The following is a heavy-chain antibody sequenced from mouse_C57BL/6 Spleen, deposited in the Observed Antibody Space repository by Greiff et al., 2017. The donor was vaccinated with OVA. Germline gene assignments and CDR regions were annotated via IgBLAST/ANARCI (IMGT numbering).Heavy chain of an antibody. J-gene: IGHJ4*01. Sequence: VKLQESGPGLVAPSQSLSITCTVSGFSLTSYAISWVRQPPGKGLEWLGVIWTGGGTNYNSALKSRLSISKDNSKSQVFLKMNSLQTDDTARYYCARIGLLLGDYAMDYWGQGTSVTVSS. V-gene: IGHV2-9-1*01. CDR1: GFSLTSYA. CDR2: IWTGGGT. D-gene: IGHD1-1*01. CDR3: ARIGLLLGDYAMDY.